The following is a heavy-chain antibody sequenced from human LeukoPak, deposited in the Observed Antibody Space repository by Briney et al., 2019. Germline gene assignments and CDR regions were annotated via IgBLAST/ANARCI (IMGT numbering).Heavy chain of an antibody. D-gene: IGHD1-1*01. CDR2: IYHTGST. Sequence: PSETLSLTCTVSGDSISRDYWSWMRQPPGKGLEWIGYIYHTGSTNYNPSLKSRVTISLDTSKKQFSLKLSSVTAADTAVYYYARENLERYYFDSWSQGTLVTVSS. V-gene: IGHV4-59*01. CDR1: GDSISRDY. J-gene: IGHJ4*02. CDR3: ARENLERYYFDS.